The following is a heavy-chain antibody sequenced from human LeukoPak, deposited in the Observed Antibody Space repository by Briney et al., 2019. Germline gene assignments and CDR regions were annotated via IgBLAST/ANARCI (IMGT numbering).Heavy chain of an antibody. CDR3: ARAVMKGDFWSGYDYWYFEF. Sequence: RGASVKVSCKASGYTFTGYYIHWLRQAPGQGLEWMGWINPYSGGTSYAQKFQGRVTMTRDTSISTAYMELSRLTSGDTAVYFCARAVMKGDFWSGYDYWYFEFWGQGTRVTVSS. V-gene: IGHV1-2*02. J-gene: IGHJ4*02. D-gene: IGHD3-3*01. CDR2: INPYSGGT. CDR1: GYTFTGYY.